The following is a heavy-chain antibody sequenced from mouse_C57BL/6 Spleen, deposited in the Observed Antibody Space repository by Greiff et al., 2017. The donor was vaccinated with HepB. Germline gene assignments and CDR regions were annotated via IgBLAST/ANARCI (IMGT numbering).Heavy chain of an antibody. CDR2: IYPGDGDT. Sequence: LVKPGASVKISCKASGYAFSSSWMNWVKQRPGKGLEWIGRIYPGDGDTNYNGKFKGKATLTADKSSSTAYMQLSSLTSEDSAVYFCARPYYGSSLYAMDYWGQGTSVTVSS. J-gene: IGHJ4*01. CDR3: ARPYYGSSLYAMDY. D-gene: IGHD1-1*01. CDR1: GYAFSSSW. V-gene: IGHV1-82*01.